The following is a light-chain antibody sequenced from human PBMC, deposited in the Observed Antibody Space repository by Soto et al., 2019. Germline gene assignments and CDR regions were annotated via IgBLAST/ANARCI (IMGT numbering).Light chain of an antibody. V-gene: IGKV1-39*01. CDR1: QSMSSY. CDR2: AAS. Sequence: DIQMTQSPSTLSASIGDRVTITSRASQSMSSYLNWYQQKPGKAPKLLIYAASSLQSGVPSRFSGSGSGTDFALTITSLQAEDFATYYCQQLRMYPSTFGGGTKVDIK. CDR3: QQLRMYPST. J-gene: IGKJ4*01.